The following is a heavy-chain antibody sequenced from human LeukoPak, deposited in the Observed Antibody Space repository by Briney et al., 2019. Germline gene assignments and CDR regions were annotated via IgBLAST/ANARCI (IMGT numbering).Heavy chain of an antibody. CDR3: ARYLAAGYFDL. CDR2: INYTGST. D-gene: IGHD6-25*01. V-gene: IGHV4-59*08. J-gene: IGHJ2*01. CDR1: GGSIVSYY. Sequence: PSETLSLTCTVSGGSIVSYYWSWIRQPPGKGLEWIGYINYTGSTNYNPSLKSRVTISVDTSKNQFSLKLSSVTAADTAVYYCARYLAAGYFDLWGRGTLVTVSS.